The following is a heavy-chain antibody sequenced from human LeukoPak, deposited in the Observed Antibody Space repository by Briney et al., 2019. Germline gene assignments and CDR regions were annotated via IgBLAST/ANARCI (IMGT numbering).Heavy chain of an antibody. V-gene: IGHV4-38-2*01. Sequence: SETLSLTCAVSGYSISSGYYWGWIRQPPGKGLEWIGSIYHSGSTYYNPSLESRVTISVDTSKNQFSLKLSSVTAADTAVYYCAGSSITMVSRDWYFDLWGRGTLVTVSS. CDR2: IYHSGST. CDR1: GYSISSGYY. J-gene: IGHJ2*01. D-gene: IGHD3-10*01. CDR3: AGSSITMVSRDWYFDL.